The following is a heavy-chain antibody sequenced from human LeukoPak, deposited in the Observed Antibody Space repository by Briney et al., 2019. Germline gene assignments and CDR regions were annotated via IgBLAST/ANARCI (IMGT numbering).Heavy chain of an antibody. D-gene: IGHD4-23*01. CDR2: INPSGGST. V-gene: IGHV1-46*01. CDR3: ARDPDYGGNSVARGAFDI. Sequence: ASVKVSCKASGYTFTSYYMHWVRQAPGQGLEWMGIINPSGGSTSYAQKFQGRVTMTRDTSTSTVYMELSGLRSEDTAVYYCARDPDYGGNSVARGAFDIWGQGTMVTVSS. CDR1: GYTFTSYY. J-gene: IGHJ3*02.